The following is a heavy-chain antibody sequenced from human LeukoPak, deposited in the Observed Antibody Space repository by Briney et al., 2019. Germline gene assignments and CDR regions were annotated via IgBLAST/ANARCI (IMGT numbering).Heavy chain of an antibody. CDR2: IYYSGST. CDR3: ARREWELSNVDY. Sequence: SETLSLTCTVSGGSISSSSYYWGWIRQPPGKGLEWIGSIYYSGSTYYNPSLKSRVTISVDTSKNQFSLKLSSVTAADTAVYYCARREWELSNVDYWGQGTLVTVSS. CDR1: GGSISSSSYY. D-gene: IGHD1-26*01. V-gene: IGHV4-39*07. J-gene: IGHJ4*02.